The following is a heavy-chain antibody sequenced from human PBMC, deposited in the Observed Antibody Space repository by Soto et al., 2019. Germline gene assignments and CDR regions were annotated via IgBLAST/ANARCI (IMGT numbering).Heavy chain of an antibody. CDR2: IFHSGLT. J-gene: IGHJ4*02. D-gene: IGHD1-26*01. Sequence: QVQLQESGPGLVKPSETLSLTCAVSGGSISSSHWWSWVRQSPGKGLEWLGEIFHSGLTHYNPSLKSRLTISVDKSKNQFSLKLTSVTAADTAVYYCVRQVERVDLPEGFDYWGQGILATVSS. CDR3: VRQVERVDLPEGFDY. CDR1: GGSISSSHW. V-gene: IGHV4-4*02.